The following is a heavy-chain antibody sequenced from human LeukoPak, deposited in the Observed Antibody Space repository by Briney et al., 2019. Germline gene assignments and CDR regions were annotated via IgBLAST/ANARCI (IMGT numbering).Heavy chain of an antibody. V-gene: IGHV3-48*03. Sequence: AGGSLRLSCAASGFTFSDYEMNWVRQAPGKGLEWLSYIRTGGRTIKYADSVKGRFTISRDNARSSLFLQMTNLRVEDTAVYFCARGATVTYYFDHWGQGALVAVSS. CDR3: ARGATVTYYFDH. J-gene: IGHJ4*02. CDR1: GFTFSDYE. D-gene: IGHD4-17*01. CDR2: IRTGGRTI.